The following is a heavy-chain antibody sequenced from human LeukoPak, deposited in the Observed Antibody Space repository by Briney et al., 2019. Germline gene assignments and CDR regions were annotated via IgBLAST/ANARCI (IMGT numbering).Heavy chain of an antibody. J-gene: IGHJ4*02. D-gene: IGHD3-10*01. Sequence: ASVKVSCKASGGTFSSYAISWVRQAPGQGLEWMGGIIPIFGTANYAQKFQGRVTMTRDTSTSTVYMELSSLRSEDTAVYYCARGTDAGDYWGQGTLVTVSS. CDR3: ARGTDAGDY. CDR1: GGTFSSYA. CDR2: IIPIFGTA. V-gene: IGHV1-69*05.